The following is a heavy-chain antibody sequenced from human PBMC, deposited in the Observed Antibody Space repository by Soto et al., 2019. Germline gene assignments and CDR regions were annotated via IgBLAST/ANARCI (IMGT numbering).Heavy chain of an antibody. J-gene: IGHJ2*01. D-gene: IGHD2-15*01. CDR1: GFTFSSYW. V-gene: IGHV3-74*01. CDR3: ARRYCSGCSCYGRWYFDL. CDR2: INSDGSST. Sequence: EVQLVESGGGLVQPGGSLRLSCAASGFTFSSYWMHWVRQAPGKGLVWVSRINSDGSSTSYADSVKGRFTISRDNAKNTLYLQMNSLRAEDTAVYYCARRYCSGCSCYGRWYFDLWGRGTLVTVSS.